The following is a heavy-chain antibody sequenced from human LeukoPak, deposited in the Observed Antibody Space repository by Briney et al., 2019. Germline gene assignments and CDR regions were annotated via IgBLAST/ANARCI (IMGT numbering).Heavy chain of an antibody. CDR1: GFTFSSYA. CDR3: AKDDVVAGTDFDY. V-gene: IGHV3-23*01. D-gene: IGHD6-19*01. CDR2: ISGSGGST. J-gene: IGHJ4*02. Sequence: GGSLKLPCSASGFTFSSYAMHWVRQAPGTGLEWVSAISGSGGSTYYADSVKGRFTISRDNSKNTLYLQMNSLRAEDTAVYYCAKDDVVAGTDFDYWGQGTLVTVSS.